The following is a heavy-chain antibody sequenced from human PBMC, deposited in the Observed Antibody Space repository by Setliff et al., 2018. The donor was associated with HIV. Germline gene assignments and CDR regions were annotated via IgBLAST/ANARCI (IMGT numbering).Heavy chain of an antibody. J-gene: IGHJ5*02. V-gene: IGHV5-51*01. D-gene: IGHD1-26*01. CDR2: VYPGDAET. CDR1: GYTFTRNW. CDR3: SRHWSFAWAPYGANWFDP. Sequence: GESLKISCKTSGYTFTRNWIAWVRQMHGKGLEWMGMVYPGDAETRYGPSFEGHVTISVDKSNSTASLEWSSLKASDTSMYYCSRHWSFAWAPYGANWFDPWGQGTQVTVSS.